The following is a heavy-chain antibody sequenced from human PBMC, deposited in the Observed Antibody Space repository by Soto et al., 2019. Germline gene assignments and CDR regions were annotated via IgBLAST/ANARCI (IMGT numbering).Heavy chain of an antibody. V-gene: IGHV4-4*02. J-gene: IGHJ4*02. D-gene: IGHD3-3*01. CDR2: TSPEWFT. CDR1: GGSISGADW. Sequence: QVQLQESGPGLFKPSGTLSLTCAVSGGSISGADWWSWVRRPPGKGLEWIGETSPEWFTNYNASLESRVSISVDKPANQFSLKLTSVTAAATAVYYCATSSYEKRGLDCWGQGTLVTISS. CDR3: ATSSYEKRGLDC.